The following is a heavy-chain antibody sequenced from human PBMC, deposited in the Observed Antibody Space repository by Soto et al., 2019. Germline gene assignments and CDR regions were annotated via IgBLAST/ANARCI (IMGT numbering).Heavy chain of an antibody. D-gene: IGHD3-10*01. J-gene: IGHJ4*02. CDR2: ISGSGGST. CDR3: AKDSAKYYYGSGSYSAY. V-gene: IGHV3-23*01. CDR1: GFTFSSYG. Sequence: GGSLRLSCAASGFTFSSYGMHWVRQAPGKGLEWVSAISGSGGSTYYADSVKGRFTISRDNSKNTLYLQMNSLRAEDTAVYYCAKDSAKYYYGSGSYSAYWGQGTLVTVSS.